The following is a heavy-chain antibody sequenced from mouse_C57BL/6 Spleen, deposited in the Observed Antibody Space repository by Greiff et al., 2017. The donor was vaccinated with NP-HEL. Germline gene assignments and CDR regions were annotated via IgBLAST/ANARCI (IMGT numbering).Heavy chain of an antibody. D-gene: IGHD1-1*01. J-gene: IGHJ1*03. CDR2: IDPSDSYT. CDR3: ARKGAITTVDFDV. Sequence: QVQLQQPGAELVMPGASVKLSCKASGYTFTSYWMHWVKQRPGQGLEWIGEIDPSDSYTNYNQKFKGKSTLTVDKSSSTAYMQLSSLTSEDSAVYYCARKGAITTVDFDVWGTGTTVTVSS. V-gene: IGHV1-69*01. CDR1: GYTFTSYW.